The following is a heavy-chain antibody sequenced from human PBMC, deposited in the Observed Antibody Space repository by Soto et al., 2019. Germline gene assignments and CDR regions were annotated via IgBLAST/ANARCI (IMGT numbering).Heavy chain of an antibody. J-gene: IGHJ4*02. D-gene: IGHD4-17*01. V-gene: IGHV2-5*02. CDR3: AHAGDYDLFTFAH. Sequence: QITLNESGPTLLRPAQTLTLTCAFSGFSLTSSDMVVAWFRQPPGKALEWLALIYWDDDKRYNPSLKDRLATSTDTSSNQVVLTITTVDPVDTATYFCAHAGDYDLFTFAHWGPGSLVTFSS. CDR1: GFSLTSSDMV. CDR2: IYWDDDK.